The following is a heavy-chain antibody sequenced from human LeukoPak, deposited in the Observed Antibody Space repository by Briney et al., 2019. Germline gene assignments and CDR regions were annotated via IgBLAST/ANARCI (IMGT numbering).Heavy chain of an antibody. CDR2: INHSGST. CDR3: ARKSRWLQSSGYDY. Sequence: SETLSLTCAVYGGSFSGYYWSWIRQPPGKGLEWIGEINHSGSTNYNPSLKSRVTISVDTSKNQFSLKLSSVTAADTAVYYCARKSRWLQSSGYDYWGQGTLVTVSS. J-gene: IGHJ4*02. CDR1: GGSFSGYY. V-gene: IGHV4-34*01. D-gene: IGHD5-24*01.